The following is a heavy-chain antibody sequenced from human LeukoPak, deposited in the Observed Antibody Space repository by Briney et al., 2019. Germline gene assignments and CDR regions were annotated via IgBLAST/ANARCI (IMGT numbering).Heavy chain of an antibody. J-gene: IGHJ4*02. V-gene: IGHV4-4*02. Sequence: SETLSLTCAVSGGSITTTNWWSWVRQPPGKGLEWIGEVHLSGATNYNPSLESRVSMSIDKSKNHLSLEVTSVTAADTAMYFCTRESGAFSPFGFWGRGTLVTVSS. CDR2: VHLSGAT. D-gene: IGHD1-26*01. CDR3: TRESGAFSPFGF. CDR1: GGSITTTNW.